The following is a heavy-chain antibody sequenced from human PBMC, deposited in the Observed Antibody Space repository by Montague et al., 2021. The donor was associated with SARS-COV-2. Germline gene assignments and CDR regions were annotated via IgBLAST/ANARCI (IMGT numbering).Heavy chain of an antibody. V-gene: IGHV4-59*11. CDR1: GGSISKHY. CDR3: VRSISSSGAGDN. D-gene: IGHD3-22*01. J-gene: IGHJ4*02. Sequence: SETLSLTCTVSGGSISKHYWSWIRKSPGKELEWLGNIFYKGNTNYNASLWGRVSISLDTPQNQFSLGLTSLTAADTAVYYCVRSISSSGAGDNWGQGVLVTVSS. CDR2: IFYKGNT.